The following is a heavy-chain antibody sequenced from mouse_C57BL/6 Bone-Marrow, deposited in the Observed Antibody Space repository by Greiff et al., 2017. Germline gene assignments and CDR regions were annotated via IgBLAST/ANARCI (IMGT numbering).Heavy chain of an antibody. J-gene: IGHJ2*01. CDR1: GFTFSSYG. CDR2: ISSGGSYP. D-gene: IGHD1-1*01. CDR3: ARGGVVATNYYDY. Sequence: EVMLVESGGDLVKPGGSLKLSCAASGFTFSSYGMSWVRQTPDKRLEWVATISSGGSYPYYPDSVKGRFTISRDNAKNTLYMQMSSLQSGDTAMYYGARGGVVATNYYDYWGQGTTLTDSS. V-gene: IGHV5-6*01.